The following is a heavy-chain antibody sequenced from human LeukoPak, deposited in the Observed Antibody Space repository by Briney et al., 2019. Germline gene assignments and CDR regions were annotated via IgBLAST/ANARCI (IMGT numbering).Heavy chain of an antibody. CDR2: INTNTRNP. V-gene: IGHV7-4-1*02. Sequence: ASVKVSCKASGYTFTSYAMNWVRQAPGQGLEWMGWINTNTRNPTYAQGFTGRFVFSLDTSVSTAYLQISSLKAEDTAVYYCARIPYYDILTGYPTWEYYFDYWGQGTLVTVSS. CDR1: GYTFTSYA. J-gene: IGHJ4*02. D-gene: IGHD3-9*01. CDR3: ARIPYYDILTGYPTWEYYFDY.